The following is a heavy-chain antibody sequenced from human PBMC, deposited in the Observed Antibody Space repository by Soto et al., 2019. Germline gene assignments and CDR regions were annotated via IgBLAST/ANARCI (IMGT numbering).Heavy chain of an antibody. D-gene: IGHD2-15*01. V-gene: IGHV4-30-4*01. CDR1: GGSMRRGDYY. CDR2: IYYSGST. J-gene: IGHJ5*02. CDR3: ARDRPHRCRLAP. Sequence: PSETLYLTCTGSGGSMRRGDYYGGWVRQPPGKGLEWIGYIYYSGSTYYNPSLKSRVTISVDTSKNQFSLRLSSVTAADTAVYYCARDRPHRCRLAPSAQRTLVPVSS.